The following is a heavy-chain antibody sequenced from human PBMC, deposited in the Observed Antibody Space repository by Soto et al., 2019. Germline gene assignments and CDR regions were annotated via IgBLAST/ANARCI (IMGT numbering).Heavy chain of an antibody. CDR1: GGSISSGYYY. J-gene: IGHJ6*02. V-gene: IGHV4-30-4*01. Sequence: QVQLQESGPGLVKPSQTLSLTCSVSGGSISSGYYYWSWIRQPPGKGLEWIGNIYYSGNTYYNPSLKSRLIISIDTSKNQSSLKVGSVTAADTAVYYCAISSLYGMDVWGQGTTVTVSS. CDR2: IYYSGNT. CDR3: AISSLYGMDV.